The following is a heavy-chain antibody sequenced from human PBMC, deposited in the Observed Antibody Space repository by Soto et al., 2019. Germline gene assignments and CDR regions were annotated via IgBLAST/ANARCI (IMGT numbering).Heavy chain of an antibody. CDR2: INQDGSEK. CDR1: GFTFNRYW. Sequence: EVQLVESGGGLVQPGGSLRLSCAASGFTFNRYWLTWVRQAPGKGLEWVANINQDGSEKYCVDSVKGRFTIYRDNAKNSLYLQMNSLRAEDTAVYYCAREFCCSVWNDYWGQGTLFTVSS. J-gene: IGHJ4*02. CDR3: AREFCCSVWNDY. V-gene: IGHV3-7*01. D-gene: IGHD6-19*01.